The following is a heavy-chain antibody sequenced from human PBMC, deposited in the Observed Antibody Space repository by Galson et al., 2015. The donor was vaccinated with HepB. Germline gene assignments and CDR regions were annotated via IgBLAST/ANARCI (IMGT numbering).Heavy chain of an antibody. D-gene: IGHD3-10*01. V-gene: IGHV1-2*02. CDR1: GYIFTDYY. CDR3: ARSHRAGSTGPFGNLGY. J-gene: IGHJ4*02. Sequence: SVKVSCKASGYIFTDYYIHWVRQAPGQGLEWMGWINPNRGGTNFPEKFQGRVTMTRDTSISTVYMELSRVTSDDTALYYCARSHRAGSTGPFGNLGYWGQGTLVTVSS. CDR2: INPNRGGT.